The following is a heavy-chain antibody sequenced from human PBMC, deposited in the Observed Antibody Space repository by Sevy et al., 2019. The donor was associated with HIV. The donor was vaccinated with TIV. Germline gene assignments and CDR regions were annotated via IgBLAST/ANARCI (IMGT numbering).Heavy chain of an antibody. CDR3: AKVYGDYLRSFLSDYYYYGMDV. CDR1: GFTFSSYS. Sequence: RGSLGLSCAASGFTFSSYSMNWVRQAPGKGLEWVSYISSSSSTIYYADSVKGRFTISRDNAKNSLYLQMNSLRDEDTAVYYCAKVYGDYLRSFLSDYYYYGMDVWGQGTTVTVSS. V-gene: IGHV3-48*02. CDR2: ISSSSSTI. J-gene: IGHJ6*02. D-gene: IGHD4-17*01.